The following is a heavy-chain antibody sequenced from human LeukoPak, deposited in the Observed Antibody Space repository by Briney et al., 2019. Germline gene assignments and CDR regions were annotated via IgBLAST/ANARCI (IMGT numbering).Heavy chain of an antibody. J-gene: IGHJ4*02. D-gene: IGHD1-26*01. CDR3: VRDRGTYRPIDY. V-gene: IGHV3-7*03. CDR1: GFTFSSYW. Sequence: GGSLRLSCAASGFTFSSYWMSWVRQAPGKGLEWVANIKQDGSEKNYADSVKGRFTIPRDNAKNSLYLQMNSLRAEDTAIYYCVRDRGTYRPIDYWGQGTLVTVSS. CDR2: IKQDGSEK.